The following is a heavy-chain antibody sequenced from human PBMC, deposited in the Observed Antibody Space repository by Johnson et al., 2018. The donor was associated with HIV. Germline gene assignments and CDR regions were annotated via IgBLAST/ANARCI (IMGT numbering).Heavy chain of an antibody. D-gene: IGHD2-15*01. Sequence: QLVESGGGLVQPGGSLRLSCAASGFTFSSYAMHWVRQAPGKGLEWVAVISYDGSNKYYADSVKGRFTISRDNAKNSLYLQMNSLRAEDTAVYYCASTSPPGLLAFQDAFDVWGQGTMVTVSS. CDR1: GFTFSSYA. CDR3: ASTSPPGLLAFQDAFDV. V-gene: IGHV3-30*04. CDR2: ISYDGSNK. J-gene: IGHJ3*01.